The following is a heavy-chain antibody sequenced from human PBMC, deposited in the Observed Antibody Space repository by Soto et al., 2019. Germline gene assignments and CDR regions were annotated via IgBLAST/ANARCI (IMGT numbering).Heavy chain of an antibody. CDR1: GFTFSSYS. D-gene: IGHD2-15*01. CDR3: ARGVVVVAAHYYYYYMDV. V-gene: IGHV3-21*01. Sequence: GGSLRLSCAASGFTFSSYSMNWVRQAPGKGLEWVSSISSSSSYIYYADSVKGRFTISRDNAKNSLYLQMNSLRAEDTAVYYYARGVVVVAAHYYYYYMDVWGKGTTVTVFS. J-gene: IGHJ6*03. CDR2: ISSSSSYI.